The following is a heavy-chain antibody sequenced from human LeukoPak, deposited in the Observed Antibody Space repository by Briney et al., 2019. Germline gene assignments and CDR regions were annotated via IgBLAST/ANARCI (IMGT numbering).Heavy chain of an antibody. Sequence: SETLSLTCAVYGASFSGYYWSWIRQSPGKGLEWSGEIFHSGTTNYNPSLKSRGTMSVDTSKNHFSLKLSSVTAADTAVYYCAREYVAIDYWGQGTLVTVSS. CDR1: GASFSGYY. D-gene: IGHD2/OR15-2a*01. V-gene: IGHV4-34*12. CDR3: AREYVAIDY. CDR2: IFHSGTT. J-gene: IGHJ4*02.